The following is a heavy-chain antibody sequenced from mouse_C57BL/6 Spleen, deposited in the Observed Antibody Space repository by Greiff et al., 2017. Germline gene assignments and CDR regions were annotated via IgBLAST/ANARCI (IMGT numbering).Heavy chain of an antibody. J-gene: IGHJ2*01. CDR3: ARSDYDMDY. V-gene: IGHV1-26*01. CDR1: GYTFTDYY. CDR2: INPNNGGT. D-gene: IGHD2-4*01. Sequence: EVQLQQSGPELVKPGASVKISCKASGYTFTDYYMNWVKQSHGKSLEWIGDINPNNGGTSYNQKFKGKATLTVDKSSSTAYMELRSLTSEDSAVYYCARSDYDMDYWGQGTTLTVSS.